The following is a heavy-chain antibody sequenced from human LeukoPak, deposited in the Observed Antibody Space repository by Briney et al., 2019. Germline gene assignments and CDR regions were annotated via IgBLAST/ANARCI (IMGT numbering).Heavy chain of an antibody. J-gene: IGHJ4*02. CDR2: IYYSGST. V-gene: IGHV4-39*01. Sequence: SETLSLTCTVSGGSISSSSYYWGWIRQPPGKGLEWIGTIYYSGSTYYNPSLKSRVTISVDTSKNQLSLKLTSVTAADTAVYYRAGLHSGSYQRDYWGQGTLVTVSS. CDR1: GGSISSSSYY. CDR3: AGLHSGSYQRDY. D-gene: IGHD1-26*01.